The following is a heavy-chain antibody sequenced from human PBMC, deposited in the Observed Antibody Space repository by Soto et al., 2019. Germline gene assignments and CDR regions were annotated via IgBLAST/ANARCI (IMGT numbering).Heavy chain of an antibody. CDR2: ISSSSSYT. CDR3: ARGRIAARPTFFDY. D-gene: IGHD6-6*01. J-gene: IGHJ4*02. CDR1: GFTLSDYY. V-gene: IGHV3-11*06. Sequence: PGGSLRLSCAASGFTLSDYYMSWIRQAPGKGLEWVSYISSSSSYTNYADSVKGRFTISRDNAKNSLYLQMNSLRAEDTAVYYCARGRIAARPTFFDYWGQGILVTVSS.